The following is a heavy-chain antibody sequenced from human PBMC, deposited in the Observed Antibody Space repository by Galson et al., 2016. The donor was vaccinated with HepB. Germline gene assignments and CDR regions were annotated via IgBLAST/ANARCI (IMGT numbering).Heavy chain of an antibody. V-gene: IGHV3-23*01. Sequence: SLRLSCAASGFSISSYAMRWVRQAPGKGLEWVSSINVNGETTYYADSVKGRFTISRDNAKNTLYLEMNSLGAEDTAVYYCARAPDCGGSSCDIYYGMDVWGQGTTVSVSS. D-gene: IGHD2-21*01. CDR1: GFSISSYA. CDR3: ARAPDCGGSSCDIYYGMDV. J-gene: IGHJ6*02. CDR2: INVNGETT.